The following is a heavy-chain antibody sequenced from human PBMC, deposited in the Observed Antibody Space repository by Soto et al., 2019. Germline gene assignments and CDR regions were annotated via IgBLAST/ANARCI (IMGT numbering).Heavy chain of an antibody. D-gene: IGHD2-8*01. Sequence: QVQLVQSGTEVKKTGSSVKVSCKASGGTFRNYPINWVRQAPGQGLEWMGSIFPFTDKPDYAQNFQARLTFSADKATSTAYLELSGLTSDDTALYFCARITLVVLNYFESWGQGTIVTFSS. CDR3: ARITLVVLNYFES. V-gene: IGHV1-69*02. J-gene: IGHJ4*02. CDR2: IFPFTDKP. CDR1: GGTFRNYP.